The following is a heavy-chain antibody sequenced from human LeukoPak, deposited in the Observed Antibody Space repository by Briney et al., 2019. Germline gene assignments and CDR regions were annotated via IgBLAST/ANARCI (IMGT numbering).Heavy chain of an antibody. CDR3: ARGYSSGWYYLHY. V-gene: IGHV1-2*02. Sequence: ASVKVSCKASGYTFTGCYMHWARQAPGQGLEWMGWINPNSGDTNYAQKFQGRVTMTRDTSISTAYMELSRLRDDDTAVYYCARGYSSGWYYLHYWGQGTLVTVSS. CDR1: GYTFTGCY. D-gene: IGHD6-19*01. J-gene: IGHJ4*02. CDR2: INPNSGDT.